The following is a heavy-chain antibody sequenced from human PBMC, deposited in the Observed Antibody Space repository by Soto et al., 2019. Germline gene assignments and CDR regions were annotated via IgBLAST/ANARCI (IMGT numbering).Heavy chain of an antibody. V-gene: IGHV4-34*01. CDR3: ARGEVGASTGFDY. J-gene: IGHJ4*02. CDR1: GDSFSDYY. Sequence: PXETLSLTFDVYGDSFSDYYWSLIRQPPGMGREWIGQSNHSGSTNYNPSLKSRVTISVDTSKNQFSLRLSSVTAADKAVYYCARGEVGASTGFDYWGQGTLVTVYS. D-gene: IGHD1-26*01. CDR2: SNHSGST.